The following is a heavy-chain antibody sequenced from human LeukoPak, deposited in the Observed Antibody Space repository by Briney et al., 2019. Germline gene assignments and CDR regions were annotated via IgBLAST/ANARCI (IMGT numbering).Heavy chain of an antibody. CDR2: ISYDGSNK. J-gene: IGHJ4*02. Sequence: SGGSLRLSCAASGFTFSSYGMHWVRQAPGKGLEWVAVISYDGSNKYYADSVKGRFTISRDNSKNTLYLQMNSLRAEDTAVYYCAKLRGGTTRNSYDYWGQGTLVTVSS. CDR1: GFTFSSYG. CDR3: AKLRGGTTRNSYDY. D-gene: IGHD1-7*01. V-gene: IGHV3-30*18.